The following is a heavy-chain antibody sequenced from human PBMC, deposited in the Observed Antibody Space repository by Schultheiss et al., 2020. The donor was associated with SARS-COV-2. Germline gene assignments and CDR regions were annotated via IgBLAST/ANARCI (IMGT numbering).Heavy chain of an antibody. CDR1: GYSISSGYY. CDR2: IYHSGTT. V-gene: IGHV4-38-2*01. J-gene: IGHJ4*02. CDR3: ARRGRGASPDY. Sequence: SETLSLTCAVSGYSISSGYYWGWIRQPPGKGLEWIGSIYHSGTTYYNPSLKGQVSISVDTSKNQFSLKLSSVTAADTAVYYFARRGRGASPDYWGQGTLVTVSS. D-gene: IGHD3-16*01.